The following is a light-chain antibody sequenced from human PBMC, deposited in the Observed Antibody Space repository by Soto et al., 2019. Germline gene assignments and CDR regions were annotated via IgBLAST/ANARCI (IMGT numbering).Light chain of an antibody. V-gene: IGKV1-5*01. J-gene: IGKJ1*01. CDR1: QSINRW. CDR3: QQYGSYWT. Sequence: IRMTQYPSTLSASIGDTVTITCRASQSINRWLARYQQKPGEAPKLLIYDASSLESGVPSRFSGTGSGTEFTLITSSLQPDDFATYYCQQYGSYWTFGQGTKVDIK. CDR2: DAS.